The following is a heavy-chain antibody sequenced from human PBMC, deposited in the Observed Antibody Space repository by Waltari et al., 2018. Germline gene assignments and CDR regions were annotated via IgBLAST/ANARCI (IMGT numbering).Heavy chain of an antibody. CDR3: ARDRGLRGGYDS. D-gene: IGHD5-12*01. J-gene: IGHJ5*02. CDR2: SYHSGST. CDR1: VGSISSGNW. Sequence: QVQLQESGPGLVKPSGTLSLTCVVYVGSISSGNWWSWVRQPPGKGLEWIGESYHSGSTNDNPTIKSRLSIALGKAKNQFSLNLSSVAAADTAVYYWARDRGLRGGYDSWGQGTLVTVSS. V-gene: IGHV4-4*02.